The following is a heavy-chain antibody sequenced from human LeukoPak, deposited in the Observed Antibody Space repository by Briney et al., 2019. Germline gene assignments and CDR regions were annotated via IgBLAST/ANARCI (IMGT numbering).Heavy chain of an antibody. J-gene: IGHJ4*02. V-gene: IGHV1-2*02. CDR2: INPNSGGT. CDR1: GYTFTGYY. Sequence: ASVKVSCKASGYTFTGYYMHWVRQAPGQGLEWMGWINPNSGGTNYAQKFQGRVTMTRDTSISTAYMELSRLRSDDTAVYYCARAELGTTPSFDYWGQGTLVTVSS. CDR3: ARAELGTTPSFDY. D-gene: IGHD7-27*01.